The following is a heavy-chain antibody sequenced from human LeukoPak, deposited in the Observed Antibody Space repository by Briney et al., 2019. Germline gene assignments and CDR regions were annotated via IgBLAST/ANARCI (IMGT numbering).Heavy chain of an antibody. D-gene: IGHD3-22*01. CDR3: AKTRSLGGSYYDSSGYYLDY. CDR2: ISGSGGST. J-gene: IGHJ4*02. CDR1: GFTFSSYA. V-gene: IGHV3-23*01. Sequence: GGSLRLSCAASGFTFSSYAMSWVRQAPGKGLEWVSAISGSGGSTYYADSVKGRFIISRDNSKNTLYLQMNSLGAEDTAVYYCAKTRSLGGSYYDSSGYYLDYWGQGTLVTVSS.